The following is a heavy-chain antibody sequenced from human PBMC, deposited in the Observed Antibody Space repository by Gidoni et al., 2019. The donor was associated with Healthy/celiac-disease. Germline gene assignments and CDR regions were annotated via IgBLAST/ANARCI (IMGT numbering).Heavy chain of an antibody. V-gene: IGHV3-30*04. D-gene: IGHD6-19*01. CDR1: GFTFTCYA. Sequence: QVQLVESGGGVVQPGRSLSLSCADSGFTFTCYAIHWVLQAPGKGLDWVAVISDDGRNKYYADSVKGRFTISRDNSKNTLYLQMNSLRAEDTAVYYCARESGASQWLVGGDGYYYYGMDVWGQGTTVTVSS. CDR3: ARESGASQWLVGGDGYYYYGMDV. CDR2: ISDDGRNK. J-gene: IGHJ6*02.